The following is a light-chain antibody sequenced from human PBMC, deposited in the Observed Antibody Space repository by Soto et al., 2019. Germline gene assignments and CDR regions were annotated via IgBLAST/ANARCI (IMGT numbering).Light chain of an antibody. V-gene: IGKV3-15*01. CDR2: GAS. Sequence: EIVMTQSPATLSVSPGERATLSCRASQSVSSNLAWYQQKPGQAPRLLIYGASTRAPGIPARFSGGGSGTEFTLTISSLQSEDVAVYYCQQYDSWPYTCGQGTKLEIK. J-gene: IGKJ2*01. CDR1: QSVSSN. CDR3: QQYDSWPYT.